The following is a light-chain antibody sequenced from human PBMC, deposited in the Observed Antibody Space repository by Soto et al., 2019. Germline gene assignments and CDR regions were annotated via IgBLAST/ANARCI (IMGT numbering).Light chain of an antibody. CDR1: QSVSSY. CDR3: QQYDSSSPT. J-gene: IGKJ2*01. Sequence: EIVLTQSPATLSLSPGERATLSCRASQSVSSYLAWYQQKPGQAPRLLIYDASNRATGIPARFSGSGSGTEFTLTIRSLQPDDFATYYCQQYDSSSPTFGQGTKLEIK. CDR2: DAS. V-gene: IGKV3-11*01.